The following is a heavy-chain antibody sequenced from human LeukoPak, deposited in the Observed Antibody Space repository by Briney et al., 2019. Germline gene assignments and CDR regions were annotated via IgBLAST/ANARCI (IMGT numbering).Heavy chain of an antibody. CDR1: DGSISGRY. J-gene: IGHJ4*02. D-gene: IGHD5-12*01. V-gene: IGHV4-4*07. Sequence: SENLSLTCTVSDGSISGRYWSWIRQPAGKGLEWIGRIYTNENTNYNPSLKSRLTMSIDTSNNQFSLRLSSVTAADTAVYYCARIASGYFADYFDYWGQGTLVTVSS. CDR2: IYTNENT. CDR3: ARIASGYFADYFDY.